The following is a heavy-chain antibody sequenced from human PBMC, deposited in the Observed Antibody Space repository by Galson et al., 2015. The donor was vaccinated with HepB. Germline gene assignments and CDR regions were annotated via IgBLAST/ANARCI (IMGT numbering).Heavy chain of an antibody. J-gene: IGHJ4*02. D-gene: IGHD2-15*01. CDR2: ISYDGSNK. V-gene: IGHV3-30*18. CDR3: AKVGGYCSGGSCYRTSIYVDY. CDR1: GFTFSSYG. Sequence: SLRLSCAASGFTFSSYGMHWVRQAPGKGLEWVAVISYDGSNKYYADSVKGRFTISRDNSKNTLYLQMNSLRAEDTAVYYCAKVGGYCSGGSCYRTSIYVDYWGQGTLVTVSS.